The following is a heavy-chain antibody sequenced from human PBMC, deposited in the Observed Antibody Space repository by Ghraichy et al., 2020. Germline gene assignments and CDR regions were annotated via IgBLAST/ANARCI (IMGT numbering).Heavy chain of an antibody. CDR1: GGTFSSYS. J-gene: IGHJ3*02. V-gene: IGHV1-69*02. CDR2: IIPKVGIT. D-gene: IGHD2-21*01. CDR3: TAIVVESNDPFHVFDI. Sequence: SVKVSCKASGGTFSSYSITWVRQAPGQGPECVGRIIPKVGITNYAQKFQGRVTITADKSTNTASLELSSLSFEDTAVYFCTAIVVESNDPFHVFDIWGQGTMFTVSS.